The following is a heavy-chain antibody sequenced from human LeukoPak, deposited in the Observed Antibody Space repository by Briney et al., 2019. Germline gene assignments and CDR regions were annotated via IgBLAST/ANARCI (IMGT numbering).Heavy chain of an antibody. CDR2: ISGSDGGT. J-gene: IGHJ4*02. D-gene: IGHD3-10*01. Sequence: GGSQRLSCAASGFTFRSFGMSWVRQAPGKGLEWVSGISGSDGGTDYADSVKGRFTISRDNSKNTLYLQMNSLRAEDTAVYYCAKGFMAFNYWGQGTLVTVSS. CDR3: AKGFMAFNY. V-gene: IGHV3-23*01. CDR1: GFTFRSFG.